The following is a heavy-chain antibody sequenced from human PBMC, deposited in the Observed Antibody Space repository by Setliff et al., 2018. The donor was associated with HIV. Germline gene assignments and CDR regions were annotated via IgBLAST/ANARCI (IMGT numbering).Heavy chain of an antibody. V-gene: IGHV4-39*01. CDR1: GGSIRSTSYY. J-gene: IGHJ2*01. CDR3: ARQGAGIQVRYFDWPWDPWTLDFDI. Sequence: PSETLSLTCTVSGGSIRSTSYYWGWIRQPPGKGLEWIGSIYCSGSTYYNPSLKSRVTISVDTSKNQFSLKLSSVTAADTAVYYCARQGAGIQVRYFDWPWDPWTLDFDIWGRGTLVTVSS. D-gene: IGHD3-9*01. CDR2: IYCSGST.